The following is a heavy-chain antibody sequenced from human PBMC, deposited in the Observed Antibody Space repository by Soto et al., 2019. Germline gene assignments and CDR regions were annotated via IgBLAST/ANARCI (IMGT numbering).Heavy chain of an antibody. Sequence: QVQLQESGPRLVKPSGTLSLTCAVSGGSISSSNWWSWVRQPPGKGLEWIGEIYHSGSTNYNPSLKSRVTILVDKSQNQCSLKVSSVTAADTAVYYCARRPITISCGMDVWGQGTTVTVSS. V-gene: IGHV4-4*02. CDR3: ARRPITISCGMDV. CDR2: IYHSGST. D-gene: IGHD3-10*01. CDR1: GGSISSSNW. J-gene: IGHJ6*02.